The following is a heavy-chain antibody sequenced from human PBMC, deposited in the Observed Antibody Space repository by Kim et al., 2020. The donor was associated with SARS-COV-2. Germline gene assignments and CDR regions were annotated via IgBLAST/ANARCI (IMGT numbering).Heavy chain of an antibody. Sequence: GGSLRLSCTASGFTFGDYAMSWFRQAPGKGLEWVGFIRSKAYGGTTEYAASVKGRFTISRDDSKSIAYLQMNSLKTEDTAVYYCTRDDLVVPAAIFDYWGQGTLVTVSS. CDR3: TRDDLVVPAAIFDY. CDR2: IRSKAYGGTT. J-gene: IGHJ4*02. CDR1: GFTFGDYA. D-gene: IGHD2-2*02. V-gene: IGHV3-49*03.